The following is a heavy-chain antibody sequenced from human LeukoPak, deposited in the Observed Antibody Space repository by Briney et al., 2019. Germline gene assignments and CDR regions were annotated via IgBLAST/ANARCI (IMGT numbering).Heavy chain of an antibody. CDR1: GCTFTSYD. V-gene: IGHV1-2*02. Sequence: ASVKVSCKASGCTFTSYDINWVRQATGQGLEWTGWINPNSGGTNYAQKFQGRVTMTRDTSICTAYMELSRLRSDDTAVYYCARGPPDYYDILTGYYEPLIDYWGQGTLVTVSS. CDR3: ARGPPDYYDILTGYYEPLIDY. CDR2: INPNSGGT. J-gene: IGHJ4*02. D-gene: IGHD3-9*01.